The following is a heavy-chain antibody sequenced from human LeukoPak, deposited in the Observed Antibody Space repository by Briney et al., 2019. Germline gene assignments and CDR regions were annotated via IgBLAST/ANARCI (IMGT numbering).Heavy chain of an antibody. CDR2: ISYDGSNK. CDR3: AKRGYYYDSSGYYSRTCFDY. CDR1: GFTFSSYG. V-gene: IGHV3-30*18. J-gene: IGHJ4*02. D-gene: IGHD3-22*01. Sequence: GGSLRLSCVVSGFTFSSYGMHWVRQAPGKGLEWVAVISYDGSNKYYADSVKGRFTISRDNSKNTLYLQMNSLRAEDTAVYYCAKRGYYYDSSGYYSRTCFDYWGQGTLVIVSS.